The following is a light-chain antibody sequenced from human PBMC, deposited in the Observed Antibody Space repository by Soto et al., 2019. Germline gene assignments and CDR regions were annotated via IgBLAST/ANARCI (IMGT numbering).Light chain of an antibody. CDR1: QSVSSSY. Sequence: EIVLTQSPGTLSLSPGERATLSCRASQSVSSSYLAWYQQKPGQAPRLLIYGASSRATGIQDRFSGSGSGTDFTLAISRLEPEDFAVYYCQQYGSSPVTFGPRTKVDIK. J-gene: IGKJ3*01. CDR2: GAS. CDR3: QQYGSSPVT. V-gene: IGKV3-20*01.